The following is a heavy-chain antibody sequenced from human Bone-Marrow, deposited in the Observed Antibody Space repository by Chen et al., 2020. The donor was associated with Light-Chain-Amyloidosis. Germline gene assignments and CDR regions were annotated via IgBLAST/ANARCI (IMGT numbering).Heavy chain of an antibody. CDR1: GYTFPNYW. J-gene: IGHJ4*02. D-gene: IGHD5-12*01. CDR2: IYPDDSDA. Sequence: EVKKPGESLKISCKGSGYTFPNYWIGWVRQMPGKGLEWMGVIYPDDSDARYSPSFEGQVTISADKSITTAYLQWRSLKASDTAMYYCARRRDGYNFDYRGQGTLVTGSS. CDR3: ARRRDGYNFDY. V-gene: IGHV5-51*01.